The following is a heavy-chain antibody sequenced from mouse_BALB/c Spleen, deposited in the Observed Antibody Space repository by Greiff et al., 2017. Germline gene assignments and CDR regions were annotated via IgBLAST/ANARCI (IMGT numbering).Heavy chain of an antibody. Sequence: EVKVEESGPGLVKPSQSLSLTCSVTGYSITSGYYWNWIRQFPGNKLEWMGYISYDGSNNYNPSLKNRISITRDTSKNQFFLKLNSVTTEDTATYYCAREGYCNYGFDYWGQGTTLTVSS. CDR1: GYSITSGYY. V-gene: IGHV3-6*02. CDR2: ISYDGSN. D-gene: IGHD2-1*01. J-gene: IGHJ2*01. CDR3: AREGYCNYGFDY.